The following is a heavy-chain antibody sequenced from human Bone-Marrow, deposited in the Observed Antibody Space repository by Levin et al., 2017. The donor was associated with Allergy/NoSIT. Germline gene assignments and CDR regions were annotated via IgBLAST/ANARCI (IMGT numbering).Heavy chain of an antibody. CDR2: IKSKTDGGTT. V-gene: IGHV3-15*01. CDR3: TTLFCSGGSCYSSD. CDR1: GFTFSNAW. Sequence: PGGSLRLSCAASGFTFSNAWMSWVRQAPGKGLEWVGRIKSKTDGGTTDYAAPVKGRFTISRDDSKNTLYLQMNSLKTEDTAVYYCTTLFCSGGSCYSSDWGQGTLVTVSS. D-gene: IGHD2-15*01. J-gene: IGHJ4*02.